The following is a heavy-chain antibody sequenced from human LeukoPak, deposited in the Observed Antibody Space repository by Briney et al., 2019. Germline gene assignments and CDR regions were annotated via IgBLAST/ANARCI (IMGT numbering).Heavy chain of an antibody. V-gene: IGHV3-53*04. Sequence: PGGSLRLSCVASGLTVSSNYMSWVRQAPGKGLEWVSVIYSAGNTYYADSVKGRFTISRHKSENTLYLQMNSLRVEDTAVYYCARGGTPGYSSGRIDYWGQGTLVTVSS. CDR1: GLTVSSNY. J-gene: IGHJ4*02. CDR3: ARGGTPGYSSGRIDY. CDR2: IYSAGNT. D-gene: IGHD6-19*01.